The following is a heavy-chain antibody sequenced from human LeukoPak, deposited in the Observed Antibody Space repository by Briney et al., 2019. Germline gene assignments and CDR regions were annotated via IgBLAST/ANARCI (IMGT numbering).Heavy chain of an antibody. CDR2: ISYDEGNK. V-gene: IGHV3-30*18. J-gene: IGHJ6*04. CDR3: AKIRATYYYYGMDV. CDR1: GLTFSSYG. Sequence: PGRSLRLSCAASGLTFSSYGMHWFRQAPGKGLEWVAVISYDEGNKYYADSVKGRFTISRDNSKNTLYLQMNSLRTEDTAVYYCAKIRATYYYYGMDVWGKGTTVTVSS.